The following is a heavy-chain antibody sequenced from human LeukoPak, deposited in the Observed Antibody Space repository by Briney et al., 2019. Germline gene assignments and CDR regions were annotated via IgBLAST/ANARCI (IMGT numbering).Heavy chain of an antibody. J-gene: IGHJ5*02. CDR1: GGSISTYY. D-gene: IGHD7-27*01. Sequence: PSETLSLTCTVSGGSISTYYWSWIRQPPGKGLEYLGYIYDSGSTNYNLSLKSRVTISVDTSENQFSLRLSSVTAADTAMYYCARVAHWGNWFDPWGQGTLVTVSS. CDR3: ARVAHWGNWFDP. CDR2: IYDSGST. V-gene: IGHV4-59*13.